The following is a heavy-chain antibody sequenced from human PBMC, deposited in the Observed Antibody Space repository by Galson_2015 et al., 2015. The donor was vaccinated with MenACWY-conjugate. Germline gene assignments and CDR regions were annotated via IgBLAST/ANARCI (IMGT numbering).Heavy chain of an antibody. D-gene: IGHD2-21*02. CDR3: AREPRYCGGDCYSAGGFDY. CDR2: ISSSSSTI. Sequence: SLRLSCAASGFTFSSYRMNWVRQAPGKGLEWVSYISSSSSTIYYADSVKGRFTISRDNAKNSLYLQMNSLRAEDTAVYYCAREPRYCGGDCYSAGGFDYWGQGILVTVSS. CDR1: GFTFSSYR. V-gene: IGHV3-48*04. J-gene: IGHJ4*02.